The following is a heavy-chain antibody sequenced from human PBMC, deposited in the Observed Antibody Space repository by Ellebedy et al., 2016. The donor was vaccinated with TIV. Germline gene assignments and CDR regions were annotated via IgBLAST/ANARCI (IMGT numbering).Heavy chain of an antibody. CDR3: ARVGYGDYYFDY. Sequence: AASVKVSCKVSGYTVTELSMHWVRQAPGKGLEWIGGFDPENGETIYAQKFQGRVTITRDTSSSTAYMELSSLRSEDTAVYYCARVGYGDYYFDYWGQGTLVTVSS. J-gene: IGHJ4*02. D-gene: IGHD4-17*01. CDR1: GYTVTELS. CDR2: FDPENGET. V-gene: IGHV1-24*01.